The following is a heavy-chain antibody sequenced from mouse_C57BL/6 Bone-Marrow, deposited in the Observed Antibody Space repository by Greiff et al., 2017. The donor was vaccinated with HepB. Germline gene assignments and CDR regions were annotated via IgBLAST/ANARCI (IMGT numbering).Heavy chain of an antibody. CDR3: ANYYYGSSYGFAY. V-gene: IGHV1-82*01. CDR1: GYAFSSYW. CDR2: IYPGDGDT. D-gene: IGHD1-1*01. Sequence: VMLVESGPELVKPGASVKISCKASGYAFSSYWMNWVKQRPGKGLEWIGRIYPGDGDTNYNGKFKGKATLTADKSSSTAYMQLSRLTSEDSAVYFCANYYYGSSYGFAYGDQGTLVTVSA. J-gene: IGHJ3*01.